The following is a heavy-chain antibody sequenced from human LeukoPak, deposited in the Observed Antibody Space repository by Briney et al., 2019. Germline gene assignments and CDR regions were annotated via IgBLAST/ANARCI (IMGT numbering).Heavy chain of an antibody. CDR1: GFTFSSYS. Sequence: GGSLRLSCAASGFTFSSYSMNWVRQAPGKGLEWVSSISSSSSYIYYADSVKGRFTISRDNAKNSLYLQMNSLRAEDTAVYYCARDKGHDSSGYHPDFDYWGQGTLVTVSS. J-gene: IGHJ4*02. D-gene: IGHD3-22*01. CDR3: ARDKGHDSSGYHPDFDY. V-gene: IGHV3-21*01. CDR2: ISSSSSYI.